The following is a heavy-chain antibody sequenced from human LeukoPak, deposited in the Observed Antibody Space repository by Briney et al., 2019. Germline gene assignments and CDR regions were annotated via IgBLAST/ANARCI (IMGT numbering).Heavy chain of an antibody. CDR3: ARGTMFPYYFDY. CDR2: ISSSSSYI. V-gene: IGHV3-21*01. D-gene: IGHD3-10*02. Sequence: GGSLRLSCAASGFTFSSFGMKWVRQAPGKGLEWVSFISSSSSYIYYADSLKSRFTISRDNAKNSLYLQMNSLRAEDTAVYYCARGTMFPYYFDYWGQGTLVTVSS. J-gene: IGHJ4*02. CDR1: GFTFSSFG.